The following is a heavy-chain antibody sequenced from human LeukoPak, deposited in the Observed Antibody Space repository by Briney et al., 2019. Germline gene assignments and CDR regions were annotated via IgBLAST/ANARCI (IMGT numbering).Heavy chain of an antibody. CDR2: INQDGSKK. D-gene: IGHD2-21*02. Sequence: GGSLRLSCVASRFTFSNYWMSWVRQAPGEGLEWVANINQDGSKKRYVDSMEGRFTISRDNAKESLYLQLNSLRVEDTAVYYCAKWGPYCVGDYCPALDSWGQGNLVTVSS. CDR3: AKWGPYCVGDYCPALDS. V-gene: IGHV3-7*01. J-gene: IGHJ4*02. CDR1: RFTFSNYW.